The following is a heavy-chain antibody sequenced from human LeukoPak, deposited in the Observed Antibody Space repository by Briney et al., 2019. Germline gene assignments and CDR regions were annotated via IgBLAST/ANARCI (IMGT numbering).Heavy chain of an antibody. D-gene: IGHD4-17*01. Sequence: HPGGSLRLSCAASGFTFSSYAMSWVRQAPGKGLEWVSVIYSGGSTYYADSVKGRFTISRDNSKNTLYLQMNSLRAEDTAVYYCARVLYGDYWYWGQGTLVTVSS. V-gene: IGHV3-66*01. J-gene: IGHJ4*02. CDR1: GFTFSSYA. CDR3: ARVLYGDYWY. CDR2: IYSGGST.